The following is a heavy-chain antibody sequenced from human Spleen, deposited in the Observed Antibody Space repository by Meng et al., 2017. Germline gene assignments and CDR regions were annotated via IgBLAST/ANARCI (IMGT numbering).Heavy chain of an antibody. D-gene: IGHD2-2*03. CDR3: AKGGYCSSSTCYSADAFDI. CDR2: ISSGGNYI. CDR1: GFTFSSYS. J-gene: IGHJ3*02. Sequence: GESLKISCAASGFTFSSYSMNWVRQAPGKGLEWVSCISSGGNYIYYADSVKGRFTISRDNSKNTLYLQMNSLRADDTAVYYCAKGGYCSSSTCYSADAFDIWGQGTMVTVSS. V-gene: IGHV3-21*04.